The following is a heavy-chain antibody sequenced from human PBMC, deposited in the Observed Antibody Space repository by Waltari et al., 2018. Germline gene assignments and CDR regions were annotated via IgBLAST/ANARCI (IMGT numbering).Heavy chain of an antibody. CDR2: IDRGGST. CDR3: ANRNHYYGSGGGAFDI. V-gene: IGHV3-53*01. CDR1: GFTVSSNY. Sequence: EVQLVESGGGLIQPGGSLRLSCAASGFTVSSNYMSWVRQAPGKGLEWVSVIDRGGSTYYADSVKGRFIISRDNSKNTLYLQMNSLRAEDTAVYYCANRNHYYGSGGGAFDIWGQGTMVTVSS. J-gene: IGHJ3*02. D-gene: IGHD3-10*01.